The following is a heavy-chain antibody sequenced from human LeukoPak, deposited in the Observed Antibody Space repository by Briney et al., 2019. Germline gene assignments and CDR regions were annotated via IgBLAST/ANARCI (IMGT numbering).Heavy chain of an antibody. CDR3: AREPGFDSSGYLNWFDP. V-gene: IGHV3-53*01. J-gene: IGHJ5*02. D-gene: IGHD3-22*01. CDR1: GFTVSNNY. Sequence: PGGSLRLSCAASGFTVSNNYMSWVRQAPGKGLEWVSVIYSGGGTAYADSVKGRFTISRDNSKNTLYLQMNSLRAEDTAVYYCAREPGFDSSGYLNWFDPWGQGTLVTVSS. CDR2: IYSGGGT.